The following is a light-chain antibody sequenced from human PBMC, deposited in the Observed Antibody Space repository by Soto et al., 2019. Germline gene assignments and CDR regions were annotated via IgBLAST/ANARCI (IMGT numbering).Light chain of an antibody. Sequence: QSALTQPASVSGSPGQSIAISCTGTNSDGGSYNYVSWYQQYPGKAPKLVIFDVSRRPSGVSDRFSGSKSGNTASLSISGLQAEDEADYYCSSYTGSRTVVFGGGTKVTVL. V-gene: IGLV2-14*01. CDR1: NSDGGSYNY. J-gene: IGLJ2*01. CDR3: SSYTGSRTVV. CDR2: DVS.